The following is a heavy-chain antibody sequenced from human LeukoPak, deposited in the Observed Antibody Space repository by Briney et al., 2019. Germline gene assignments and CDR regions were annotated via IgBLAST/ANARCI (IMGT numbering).Heavy chain of an antibody. CDR1: GFTFSSYG. V-gene: IGHV3-33*06. J-gene: IGHJ4*02. CDR2: IWDDGSNK. CDR3: AKDHHSGSYPHFDY. D-gene: IGHD1-26*01. Sequence: PGGALRLSCAASGFTFSSYGMHWVRQAPGKGLEWGAVIWDDGSNKYYADSVKGRFTISRDNSKNTLYLQMNSLRAEDTAVYYCAKDHHSGSYPHFDYWGQGTLVTVSS.